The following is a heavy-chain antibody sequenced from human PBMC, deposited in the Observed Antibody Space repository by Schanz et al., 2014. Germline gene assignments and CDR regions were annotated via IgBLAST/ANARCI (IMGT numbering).Heavy chain of an antibody. CDR3: ARSTYDFWSAFDY. CDR1: GDSISSTSYY. D-gene: IGHD3-3*01. Sequence: QLQMQESGPGLVKPSETLSLTCSVSGDSISSTSYYWGWIRQPPGKGLEWIGSIYYSGSTYYNASLKIRVTISVDPSKTQFSLNLNSGTAADSAVYYCARSTYDFWSAFDYWGQGILVAVSS. CDR2: IYYSGST. J-gene: IGHJ4*02. V-gene: IGHV4-39*01.